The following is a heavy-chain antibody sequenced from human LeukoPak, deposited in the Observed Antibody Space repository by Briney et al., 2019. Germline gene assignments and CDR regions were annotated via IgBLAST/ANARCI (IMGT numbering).Heavy chain of an antibody. CDR2: INHSGST. CDR3: ARVFLKGRIRASVSGWHDY. CDR1: GGSFSGYY. J-gene: IGHJ4*02. V-gene: IGHV4-34*01. Sequence: SETLSLTCAVYGGSFSGYYWSWIRQPPGKGLEWIGEINHSGSTNYNPSLKSRVTISVDTSKNQFSLKLSSVTAADTAVYYCARVFLKGRIRASVSGWHDYWGQGTLVTVSS. D-gene: IGHD6-19*01.